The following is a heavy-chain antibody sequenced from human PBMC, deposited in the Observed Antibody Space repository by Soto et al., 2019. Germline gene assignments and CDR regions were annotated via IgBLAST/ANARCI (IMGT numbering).Heavy chain of an antibody. Sequence: GGSLRLSCAASGFTFSSYAMKWVRQAPGKGLEWVSLIGESGTPTYYADSVKGRFTISRDNSKNTLYLQMNSLRAEDTAVYYCARETRIAARPGAAFDIWGQGTMVTVSS. J-gene: IGHJ3*02. CDR3: ARETRIAARPGAAFDI. V-gene: IGHV3-23*01. CDR2: IGESGTPT. D-gene: IGHD6-6*01. CDR1: GFTFSSYA.